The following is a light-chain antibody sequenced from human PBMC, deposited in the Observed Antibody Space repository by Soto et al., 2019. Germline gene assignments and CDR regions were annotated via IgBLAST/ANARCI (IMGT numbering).Light chain of an antibody. CDR1: SSDVGDYSY. Sequence: QSALTQPPSASGSPEQSVTISCTGTSSDVGDYSYVSWYQQHPGKAPKLMIFEVSKRPSGVPDRFSGSKSGNTASLTVSGLQAEDEADYYCSSYAGSNSWVFGGGTKLTVL. V-gene: IGLV2-8*01. CDR3: SSYAGSNSWV. J-gene: IGLJ3*02. CDR2: EVS.